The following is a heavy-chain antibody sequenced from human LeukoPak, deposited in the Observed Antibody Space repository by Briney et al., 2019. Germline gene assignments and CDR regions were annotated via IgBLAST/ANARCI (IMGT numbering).Heavy chain of an antibody. D-gene: IGHD3-22*01. CDR1: GYTFTSYY. CDR3: AKDHESDGYPCLDH. CDR2: ISAYNGNT. J-gene: IGHJ4*02. Sequence: ASVKVSCKASGYTFTSYYMHWVRQAPGQGLEWMGWISAYNGNTNYAQKLQDRFTMTTDTSTTTAYMELRSLRSDDTAVYYCAKDHESDGYPCLDHWGLGTLVTVSS. V-gene: IGHV1-18*04.